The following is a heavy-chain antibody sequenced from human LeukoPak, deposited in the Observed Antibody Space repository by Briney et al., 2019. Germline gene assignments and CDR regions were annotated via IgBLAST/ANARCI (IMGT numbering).Heavy chain of an antibody. CDR3: AKDRLLNCRGDCYIFDY. CDR1: RFTFSSYA. V-gene: IGHV3-30-3*02. CDR2: ISYDGSNT. Sequence: PGGSLRLSCAASRFTFSSYAMLWVRQLPGKGLEWVAIISYDGSNTYYADSVKGRFTISRDNSKNTLYLQLNGLRTEDTALYYCAKDRLLNCRGDCYIFDYWGQGTLVTVSS. D-gene: IGHD2-21*01. J-gene: IGHJ4*02.